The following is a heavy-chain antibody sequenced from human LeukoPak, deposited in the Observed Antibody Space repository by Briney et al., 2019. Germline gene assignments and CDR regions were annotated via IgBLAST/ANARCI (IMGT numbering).Heavy chain of an antibody. D-gene: IGHD3-22*01. CDR2: IYSGGNT. CDR3: ARVASYYDSSGYYYFDY. Sequence: QAGGSLRLSCAASGFTVSSNYMSWVRQAPGKGLEWVSVIYSGGNTYYADSVKGRFTISRDNSKNTLYLQMNSLRAEDTAVYYCARVASYYDSSGYYYFDYWGQGTLVTVSS. V-gene: IGHV3-53*01. CDR1: GFTVSSNY. J-gene: IGHJ4*02.